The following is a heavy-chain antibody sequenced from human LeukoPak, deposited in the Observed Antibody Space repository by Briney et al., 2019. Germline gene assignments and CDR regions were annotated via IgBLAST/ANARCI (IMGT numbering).Heavy chain of an antibody. V-gene: IGHV3-30*02. D-gene: IGHD5-12*01. Sequence: GGSLRLSCVASAFTFNNYWMHWVRQAPGKGLEWVAFIRSDESDKYYGDSVRGRFTISRDRFTSTLYLQMNSLRTEDSAVYYCAKESLRGGLSPIGGQGTLVTVSS. CDR3: AKESLRGGLSPI. CDR1: AFTFNNYW. CDR2: IRSDESDK. J-gene: IGHJ4*02.